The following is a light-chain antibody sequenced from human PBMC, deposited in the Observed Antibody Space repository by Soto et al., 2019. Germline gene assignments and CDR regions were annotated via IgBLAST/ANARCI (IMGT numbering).Light chain of an antibody. V-gene: IGKV1-33*01. CDR1: QDIKNC. J-gene: IGKJ4*01. CDR3: QQYDNPPLT. Sequence: DIQMTQSPSSLSASVGDRVTITCQASQDIKNCLYWYQQKSGKAPKLLIYYASDLETGVPSRFSGSESETDFTFTINSLQPEDIATYYCQQYDNPPLTFGGGTKVEIK. CDR2: YAS.